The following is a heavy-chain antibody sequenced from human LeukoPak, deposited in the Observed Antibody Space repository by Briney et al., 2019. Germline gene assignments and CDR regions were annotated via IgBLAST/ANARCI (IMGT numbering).Heavy chain of an antibody. CDR1: GYTLTRYF. D-gene: IGHD2-15*01. V-gene: IGHV1-46*01. CDR3: ARDLGYCSGGSCYSGYYYGMDV. J-gene: IGHJ6*02. CDR2: INPSGGST. Sequence: ASVKVSCKASGYTLTRYFIHWVRQAPGQGLEWMGIINPSGGSTSYAQKFQGRVTMTRDTSTSTVYMELSSLRSEDTAVYYCARDLGYCSGGSCYSGYYYGMDVWGQGTTVTVSS.